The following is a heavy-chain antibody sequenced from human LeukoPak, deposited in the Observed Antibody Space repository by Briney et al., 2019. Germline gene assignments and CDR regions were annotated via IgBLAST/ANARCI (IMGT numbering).Heavy chain of an antibody. J-gene: IGHJ4*02. CDR2: IYPGDSDT. CDR3: ARRRDGYNYYFDY. Sequence: GESLKISFKSSGYRFTSYWIGWVRPMPGKGLEWMGIIYPGDSDTRYSPSFQGQVTISADKSISTAYLQWSSLKASDTAIYYCARRRDGYNYYFDYWGQGTLVTVSS. D-gene: IGHD5-24*01. CDR1: GYRFTSYW. V-gene: IGHV5-51*01.